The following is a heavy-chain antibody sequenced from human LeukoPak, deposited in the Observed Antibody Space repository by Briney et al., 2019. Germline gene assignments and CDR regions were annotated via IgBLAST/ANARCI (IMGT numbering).Heavy chain of an antibody. V-gene: IGHV3-30-3*01. D-gene: IGHD3-22*01. J-gene: IGHJ4*02. CDR3: ARGSYYYDISGPPGY. CDR1: GFTFSDYY. Sequence: PGGSLRLSCAASGFTFSDYYMSWIRQAPGKGLEWVAVMSYDGSNKYYADSVKGRFTISRDNSKNTLFLQMNSLTAEDTAVYYCARGSYYYDISGPPGYWGQGTLVTVSS. CDR2: MSYDGSNK.